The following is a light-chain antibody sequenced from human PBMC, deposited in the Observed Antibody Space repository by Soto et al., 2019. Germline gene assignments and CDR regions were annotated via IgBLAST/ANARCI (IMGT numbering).Light chain of an antibody. J-gene: IGKJ1*01. CDR1: QSVINNQ. Sequence: EILLTQSPATLSSSPGDRATLSCRASQSVINNQLAWYRHTPGPAPRLLIWGVSNRAAGIPDRCSGSGSGTDYTLTSSILDPEDFAVYCCQKRSEWRTFGQGTKVDIK. CDR2: GVS. V-gene: IGKV3D-20*02. CDR3: QKRSEWRT.